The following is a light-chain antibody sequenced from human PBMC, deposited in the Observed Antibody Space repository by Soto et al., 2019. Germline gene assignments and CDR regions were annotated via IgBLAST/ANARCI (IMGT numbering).Light chain of an antibody. V-gene: IGLV2-23*01. CDR1: SSDVGSYRF. J-gene: IGLJ2*01. CDR2: EGT. Sequence: QSALTQPASVSGSPGQSITISCTGTSSDVGSYRFVSWYQQHPGKAPKLMIYEGTKRPSGVSNRFSGSKPGNTASLTISGLQTEDEANYYCCSYAGTSTVVFGGGTKLTVL. CDR3: CSYAGTSTVV.